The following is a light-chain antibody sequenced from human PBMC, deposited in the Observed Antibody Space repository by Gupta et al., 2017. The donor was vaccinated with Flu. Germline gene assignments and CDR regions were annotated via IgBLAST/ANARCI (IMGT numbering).Light chain of an antibody. J-gene: IGLJ3*02. V-gene: IGLV2-11*01. Sequence: VTISCTGTSSDVGGYNYVSWYQQHPGKGPKVIIYDVSQRPSGVPDRFSGSKSGNTASLTISGLQAEDEADYYCCSHGGSDSYWMFGGGTKLTVL. CDR2: DVS. CDR3: CSHGGSDSYWM. CDR1: SSDVGGYNY.